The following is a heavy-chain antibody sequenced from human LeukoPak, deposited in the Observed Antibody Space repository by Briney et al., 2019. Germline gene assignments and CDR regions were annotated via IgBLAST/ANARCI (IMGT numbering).Heavy chain of an antibody. CDR3: VQSITMFIG. D-gene: IGHD3-10*02. J-gene: IGHJ4*02. CDR2: IYAGDTI. CDR1: GFSVSNNY. V-gene: IGHV3-53*01. Sequence: GGSLRLSCVVPGFSVSNNYVSWVRQAPGKGLEWVSVIYAGDTIKYADSVKGRFTISRDNGKNSLYLQMNSLRAEDTALYYCVQSITMFIGWGQGTLVTVSS.